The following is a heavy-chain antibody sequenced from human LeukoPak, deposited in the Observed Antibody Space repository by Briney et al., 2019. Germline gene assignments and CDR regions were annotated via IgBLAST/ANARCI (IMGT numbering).Heavy chain of an antibody. CDR3: ARGGYTTGDMDV. CDR2: MNPNSGNT. V-gene: IGHV1-8*01. CDR1: GYTFTSYD. J-gene: IGHJ6*02. Sequence: ASVKVSCKASGYTFTSYDINWVRQATGQGLEWMGWMNPNSGNTGYAQKFQGRVTMTRNTSISTAYMELSSLRSEDTAVYCCARGGYTTGDMDVWGQGTTVTVSS. D-gene: IGHD7-27*01.